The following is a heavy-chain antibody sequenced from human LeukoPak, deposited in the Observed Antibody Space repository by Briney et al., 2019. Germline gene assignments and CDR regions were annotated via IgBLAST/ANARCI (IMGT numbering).Heavy chain of an antibody. Sequence: GASVKVSCKASGGTFSSYAISWVRQAPGQWLEWMGRIIPILGIANYAQKFQGRVTITADKSTSTAYMELSSLRSEDTAVYYCAREGSGSYDAWFDPWGQGTLVTVSS. CDR2: IIPILGIA. CDR3: AREGSGSYDAWFDP. J-gene: IGHJ5*02. D-gene: IGHD3-10*01. CDR1: GGTFSSYA. V-gene: IGHV1-69*04.